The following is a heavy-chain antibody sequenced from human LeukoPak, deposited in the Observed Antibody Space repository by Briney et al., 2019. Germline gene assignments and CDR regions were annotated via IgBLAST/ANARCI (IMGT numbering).Heavy chain of an antibody. J-gene: IGHJ4*02. CDR1: GGSISSSSYY. CDR3: ARTRYYYNSRSYGAPYYFDY. CDR2: SYYSGST. Sequence: PSETLSLTCTVSGGSISSSSYYWGWIRQPPGKGLEWIGSSYYSGSTYYNPSLKGRVTISVDTSKNQFSLKLSSVTAADTAVYYCARTRYYYNSRSYGAPYYFDYWGQGTLVTVSS. D-gene: IGHD3-10*01. V-gene: IGHV4-39*01.